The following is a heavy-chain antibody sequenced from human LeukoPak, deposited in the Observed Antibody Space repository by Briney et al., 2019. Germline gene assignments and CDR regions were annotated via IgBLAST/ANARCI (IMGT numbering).Heavy chain of an antibody. CDR1: GFTFSSYW. V-gene: IGHV3-74*01. J-gene: IGHJ3*02. CDR3: ATIGAYDSSGYYI. D-gene: IGHD3-22*01. Sequence: GGSLRLSCAASGFTFSSYWMHWVRQAPGKGLVWVSRINTDGSSTSYADSVKGRFTISRDNAKNTLYLQMNSLRAEDTAVYYCATIGAYDSSGYYIWGQGTMVTVSS. CDR2: INTDGSST.